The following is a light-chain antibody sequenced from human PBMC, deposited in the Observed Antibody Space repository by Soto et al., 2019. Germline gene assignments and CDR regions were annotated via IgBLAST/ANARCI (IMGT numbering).Light chain of an antibody. V-gene: IGKV3-15*01. CDR2: GAS. Sequence: EIVMTQSPVTLSVSPGERATLSCRASQTVSSDVAWYQHKPGQAPRLVIYGASTRATGIPARFSGSGSGTEFTLTVSSLPSEDFAVYYCQQFNNWPLTFGGGTKVEIK. CDR3: QQFNNWPLT. J-gene: IGKJ4*01. CDR1: QTVSSD.